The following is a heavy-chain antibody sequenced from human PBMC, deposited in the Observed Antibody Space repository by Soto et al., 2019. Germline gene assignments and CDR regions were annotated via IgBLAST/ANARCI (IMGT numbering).Heavy chain of an antibody. Sequence: QVQLVQSGAEVRKPGSAVRVSCKASGGTFNMYAMNWVRQAPGQGLEWMAGIIPIFDTPRYSQQCQGRVTITVDESTSTAYMELSSLRSEDTAIYYCARSIGSGGVSGGFDYWGQGTLVTVAS. CDR2: IIPIFDTP. D-gene: IGHD3-16*01. CDR1: GGTFNMYA. V-gene: IGHV1-69*01. CDR3: ARSIGSGGVSGGFDY. J-gene: IGHJ4*02.